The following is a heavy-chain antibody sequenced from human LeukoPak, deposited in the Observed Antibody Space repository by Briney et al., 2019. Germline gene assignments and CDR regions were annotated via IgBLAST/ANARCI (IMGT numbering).Heavy chain of an antibody. D-gene: IGHD3-10*01. Sequence: GASLRLSCAASGFTFSSYAMSWVRQAPGKGLEWVSAISGSGGSTYYADSVKGRFTISRDNSENTLYLQMNSLRAEDTAVYYCAKARRYYYGSGSSPFGYYFDYWGQGTLVTVSS. V-gene: IGHV3-23*01. J-gene: IGHJ4*02. CDR3: AKARRYYYGSGSSPFGYYFDY. CDR1: GFTFSSYA. CDR2: ISGSGGST.